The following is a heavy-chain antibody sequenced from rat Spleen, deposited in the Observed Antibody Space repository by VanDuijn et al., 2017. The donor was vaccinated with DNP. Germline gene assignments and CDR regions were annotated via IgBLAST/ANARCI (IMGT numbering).Heavy chain of an antibody. CDR2: ISYDGSST. CDR3: VRWNSGHFDY. CDR1: GFTFSDYN. Sequence: EVQLVESGGGLVQPGRSLKLSCAASGFTFSDYNMAWVRQASKKGLEWVATISYDGSSTYYRDSVKGRFTISRDNAGSTLFLQMDSLRSEDTATYYCVRWNSGHFDYWGQGVMVTVSS. J-gene: IGHJ2*01. V-gene: IGHV5-7*01. D-gene: IGHD4-3*01.